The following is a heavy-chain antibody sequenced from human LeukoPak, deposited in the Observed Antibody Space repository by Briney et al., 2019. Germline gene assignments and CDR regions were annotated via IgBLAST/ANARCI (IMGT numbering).Heavy chain of an antibody. CDR3: ARSPGIVGAAVPVDY. CDR1: GFTFSSYW. D-gene: IGHD1-26*01. Sequence: PGRSLRLSCAASGFTFSSYWMSWVRQAPGKGLEWVANIKQDGSVKYYVDSVKGRFTISRDNAKNSLYLQMNSLRAEDTAVYYCARSPGIVGAAVPVDYWGQGTLVSVSS. J-gene: IGHJ4*02. V-gene: IGHV3-7*01. CDR2: IKQDGSVK.